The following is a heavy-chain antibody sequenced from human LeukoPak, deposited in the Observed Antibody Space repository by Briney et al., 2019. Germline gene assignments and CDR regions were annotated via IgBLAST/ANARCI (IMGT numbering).Heavy chain of an antibody. D-gene: IGHD4-11*01. CDR1: GGSISSSSYY. CDR3: ASLGRSNYKRGKWFDP. CDR2: INHSGST. V-gene: IGHV4-39*07. J-gene: IGHJ5*02. Sequence: PSETLSLTCTVSGGSISSSSYYWGWIRQPPGKGLEWIGEINHSGSTNYNPSLKSRVTISVDTSKNQFSLKLSSVTAADTAVYYCASLGRSNYKRGKWFDPWGQGTLVTVSS.